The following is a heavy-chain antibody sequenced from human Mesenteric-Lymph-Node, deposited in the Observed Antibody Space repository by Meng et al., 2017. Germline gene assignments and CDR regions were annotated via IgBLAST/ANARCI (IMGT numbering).Heavy chain of an antibody. Sequence: AQLVPSGGEVKKPGASVKVSCKASGHTFTNYGITWVRQAPGQGLEWMGWINAYNGDTNYAQTLQGRVTMTTDTSTSTAYMELRSLRSDDTAVYYCARVEVGITSGDYWGQGTLVTVSS. V-gene: IGHV1-18*01. CDR1: GHTFTNYG. D-gene: IGHD1-26*01. CDR3: ARVEVGITSGDY. J-gene: IGHJ4*02. CDR2: INAYNGDT.